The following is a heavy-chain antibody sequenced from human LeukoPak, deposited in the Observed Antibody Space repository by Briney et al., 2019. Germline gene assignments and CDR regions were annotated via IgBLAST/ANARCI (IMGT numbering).Heavy chain of an antibody. J-gene: IGHJ5*02. CDR3: AIDVVVPVAGVGRRRFDP. CDR1: GGSISSYY. CDR2: IYHSGST. D-gene: IGHD2-2*01. V-gene: IGHV4-59*12. Sequence: SETLSLTCTVSGGSISSYYWSWIRQPPGKGLEWIGEIYHSGSTNYNPSLKSRVTISVDKSKNQFSLNLSSVTAADTAVYYCAIDVVVPVAGVGRRRFDPWGQGTLVTVSS.